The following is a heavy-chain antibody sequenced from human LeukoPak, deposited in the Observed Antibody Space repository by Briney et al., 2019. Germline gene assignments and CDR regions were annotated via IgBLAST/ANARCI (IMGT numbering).Heavy chain of an antibody. CDR2: IRYDGSDK. J-gene: IGHJ4*02. Sequence: GGSLRLSCAASGFIFSTYGMRWVRQAPGKGLEWVAFIRYDGSDKYYVDSVRGRFTISRDNSKNTLYLQMNSLRAEDTAVYYCAKDGAFDYWGQGTLVTVSS. CDR1: GFIFSTYG. V-gene: IGHV3-30*02. CDR3: AKDGAFDY.